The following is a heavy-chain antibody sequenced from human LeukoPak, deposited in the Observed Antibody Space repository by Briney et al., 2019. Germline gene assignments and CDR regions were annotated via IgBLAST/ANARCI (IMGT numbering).Heavy chain of an antibody. CDR1: GFRFSTYA. CDR3: AKDLGGTVSHFDN. V-gene: IGHV3-23*01. CDR2: IDGDGGSST. J-gene: IGHJ4*02. Sequence: GRSLRPSCAAYGFRFSTYAISWVRQAPGKGLEWVLRIDGDGGSSTYYAGRFSNSRDNTKNTLYLQMDSLRAEDTAVYYCAKDLGGTVSHFDNWGQGTLVTVSS. D-gene: IGHD3-16*01.